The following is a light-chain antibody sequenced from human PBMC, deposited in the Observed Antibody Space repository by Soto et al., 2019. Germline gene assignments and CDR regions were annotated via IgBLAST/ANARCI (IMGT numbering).Light chain of an antibody. J-gene: IGKJ4*01. CDR1: QSLLHSNGYNY. V-gene: IGKV2-28*01. CDR3: MQALQTPLT. CDR2: LGS. Sequence: DLVMTQSPLSLPVTPGEPASISCRSSQSLLHSNGYNYLDWYLQKPGQSPQLLIYLGSNRASGVPDRFSGSGSGTAFTLKIRRVEAEDVGVYYCMQALQTPLTFGGGTKGEIK.